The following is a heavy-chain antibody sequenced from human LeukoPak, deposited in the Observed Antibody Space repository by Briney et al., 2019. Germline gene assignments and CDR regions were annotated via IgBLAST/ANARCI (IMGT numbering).Heavy chain of an antibody. CDR3: ANPVVAVRPLGADY. Sequence: PGGSLRLSCAASGLTFSSYAMSWVRQAPGKGLEWVPAISGSGDNTYYADSVKGRFTISRDNSKNTLYLQMNSLTAEDTAVYYCANPVVAVRPLGADYWGQGTLVTVSS. CDR2: ISGSGDNT. J-gene: IGHJ4*02. CDR1: GLTFSSYA. V-gene: IGHV3-23*01. D-gene: IGHD6-6*01.